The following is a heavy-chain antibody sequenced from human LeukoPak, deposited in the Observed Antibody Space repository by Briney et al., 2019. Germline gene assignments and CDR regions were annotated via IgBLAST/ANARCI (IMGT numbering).Heavy chain of an antibody. J-gene: IGHJ5*02. CDR1: GFTFSSYG. Sequence: PGGSLRLSCAASGFTFSSYGMHWVRQAPGRGLEWVAFRRYDGSNKYYADSVKGRFTISRDNSKNTLYLQMNSLRAEDTAVYYCAKADDYDFWSGYPNDNWFDPWGQGTLVTVSS. CDR3: AKADDYDFWSGYPNDNWFDP. CDR2: RRYDGSNK. D-gene: IGHD3-3*01. V-gene: IGHV3-30*02.